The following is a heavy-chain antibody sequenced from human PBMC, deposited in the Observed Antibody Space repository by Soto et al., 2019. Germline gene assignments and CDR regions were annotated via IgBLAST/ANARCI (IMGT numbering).Heavy chain of an antibody. J-gene: IGHJ4*02. V-gene: IGHV4-59*04. CDR1: GRSMCNNY. Sequence: SVPLSLTCRFSGRSMCNNYGSWIRQSPDRGLEWLGYVFYGGTDYNPSLEGRITMSVETSKSQFSLKLTSVSAADTAVYYCASYRAALYFEHWGQRIPVTGSS. CDR2: VFYGGT. CDR3: ASYRAALYFEH. D-gene: IGHD1-26*01.